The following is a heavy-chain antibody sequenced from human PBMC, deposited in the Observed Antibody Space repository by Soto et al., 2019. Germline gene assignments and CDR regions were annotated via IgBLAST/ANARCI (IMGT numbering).Heavy chain of an antibody. CDR1: GGTFTDYW. Sequence: PGESLTISCRCYGGTFTDYWIGWVRQMPGKGLELIGLIYPGDSDTRYSPSFQGRVTISADKSISTAFLQWSSLRASDTAMYYCASQKTVIRGPLSSNWFDPWGQGTLVTVSS. CDR2: IYPGDSDT. J-gene: IGHJ5*02. CDR3: ASQKTVIRGPLSSNWFDP. D-gene: IGHD1-1*01. V-gene: IGHV5-51*01.